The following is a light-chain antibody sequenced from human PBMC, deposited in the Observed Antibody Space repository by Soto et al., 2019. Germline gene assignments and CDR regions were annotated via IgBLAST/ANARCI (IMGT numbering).Light chain of an antibody. CDR2: EGS. V-gene: IGLV2-23*01. Sequence: QSVLTQPASVSGSPGQSITISCTGTSSDVGSYNLASWYQQHPGKAPKLMIYEGSKRPSGVSNRFSGSKSGNTASLTISGLQAEDEADYYCCSYAGSSNVVFGGGTKPTVL. CDR1: SSDVGSYNL. J-gene: IGLJ2*01. CDR3: CSYAGSSNVV.